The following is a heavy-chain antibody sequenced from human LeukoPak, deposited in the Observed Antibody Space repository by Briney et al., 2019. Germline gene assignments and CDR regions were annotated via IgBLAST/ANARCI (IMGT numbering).Heavy chain of an antibody. CDR2: IYYSGRT. V-gene: IGHV4-39*07. J-gene: IGHJ6*03. CDR1: GGSISSSSYY. CDR3: ATTYSNYYYDYLDV. D-gene: IGHD4-11*01. Sequence: SETLSLTCTVSGGSISSSSYYWGWIRQPPGKGLEWIGSIYYSGRTYYNPSLKSRVTISVDTSKNQFSLKLSSVTAADTAVYYCATTYSNYYYDYLDVWGKGTTVTVSS.